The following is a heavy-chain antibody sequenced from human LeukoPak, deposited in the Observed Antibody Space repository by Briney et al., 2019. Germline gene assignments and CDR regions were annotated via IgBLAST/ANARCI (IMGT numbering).Heavy chain of an antibody. CDR1: GFTFGDYA. CDR2: IRSKAYGGTT. Sequence: PGGSLRLSCTASGFTFGDYAMSWVRQAPGKGLEWVGFIRSKAYGGTTEYAASVKGRFTISRDDSESIAYLQMNSLKTEDTAVYYCTRVNWNYDYYYYYMDVWGKGTTVTVSS. D-gene: IGHD1-7*01. CDR3: TRVNWNYDYYYYYMDV. J-gene: IGHJ6*03. V-gene: IGHV3-49*04.